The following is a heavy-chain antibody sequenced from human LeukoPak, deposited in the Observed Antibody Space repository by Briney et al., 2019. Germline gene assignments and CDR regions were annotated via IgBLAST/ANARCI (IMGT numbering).Heavy chain of an antibody. V-gene: IGHV3-23*01. Sequence: GRSLRLSCAASGFTFSSYGMHWVRQAPGKGLEWVSAISGSGGSTYYADSVKGRFTISRDNSKNTLYLQMNSLRAEDTAVYYCARDSLYCGGDCYGHWGQGTLVTVSS. CDR2: ISGSGGST. D-gene: IGHD2-21*02. CDR1: GFTFSSYG. CDR3: ARDSLYCGGDCYGH. J-gene: IGHJ4*02.